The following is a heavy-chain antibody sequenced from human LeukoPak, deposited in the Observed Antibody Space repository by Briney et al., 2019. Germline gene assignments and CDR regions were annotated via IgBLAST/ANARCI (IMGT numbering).Heavy chain of an antibody. D-gene: IGHD2/OR15-2a*01. V-gene: IGHV4-59*08. CDR3: AGHHPRNTVDF. CDR1: GGSISSYY. CDR2: ISDIGSI. Sequence: SETLSLTCTVSGGSISSYYWSWIRQPPGKGLEWIAYISDIGSINYNPSLKSRVTVSLETSKNQFSLKLSSVTAADTAVYYCAGHHPRNTVDFWGQGTLVTVSS. J-gene: IGHJ4*02.